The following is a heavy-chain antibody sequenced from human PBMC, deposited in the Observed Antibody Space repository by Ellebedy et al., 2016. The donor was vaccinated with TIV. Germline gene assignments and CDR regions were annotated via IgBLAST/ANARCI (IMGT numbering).Heavy chain of an antibody. J-gene: IGHJ6*02. D-gene: IGHD2-15*01. CDR1: GFTFSSYW. CDR3: ARDEWGSVVSHYYYYGMDV. V-gene: IGHV3-7*01. CDR2: IKEDGSAN. Sequence: GESLKISCAASGFTFSSYWMSWVRQAPGKGLEWVANIKEDGSANYYVDSVKGRFTISRDNAKNSLYLQMNSLRAEDTAVYYCARDEWGSVVSHYYYYGMDVWGQGTTVTVSS.